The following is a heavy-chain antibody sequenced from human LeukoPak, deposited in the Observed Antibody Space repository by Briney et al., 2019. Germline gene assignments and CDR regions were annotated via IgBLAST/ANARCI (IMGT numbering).Heavy chain of an antibody. CDR1: GDSVSSNSAA. Sequence: SQTLSLTCAISGDSVSSNSAAWNWIRQSPLRGLEWLGRTYYRSKWYNDYAVSVKSRITINPDTSKNQFSLQLNSVTPEDTAVYYCAREGGEIVGATSDAFDIWGQGTMVTVSS. J-gene: IGHJ3*02. CDR2: TYYRSKWYN. D-gene: IGHD1-26*01. V-gene: IGHV6-1*01. CDR3: AREGGEIVGATSDAFDI.